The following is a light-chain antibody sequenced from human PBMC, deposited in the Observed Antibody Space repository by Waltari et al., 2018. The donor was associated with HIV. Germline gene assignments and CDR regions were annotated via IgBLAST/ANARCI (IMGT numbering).Light chain of an antibody. J-gene: IGLJ3*02. Sequence: QSVLTQPPSASGTPGQRVTISCSGSSANIGNTVYWYQQFPGAAPKVVIYRDNQRPSGVPDRFSGSRSGTSASLDVSGLRSEDEATYFCAAWDDTLIGWVFGGGTKLTVL. CDR3: AAWDDTLIGWV. CDR2: RDN. V-gene: IGLV1-47*01. CDR1: SANIGNT.